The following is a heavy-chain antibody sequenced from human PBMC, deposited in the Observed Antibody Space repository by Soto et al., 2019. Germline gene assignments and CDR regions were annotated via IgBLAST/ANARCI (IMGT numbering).Heavy chain of an antibody. CDR1: GYSISSGYY. D-gene: IGHD2-15*01. Sequence: LETLSLTCAVSGYSISSGYYWGWIRQPPGKGLEWIGSIHHSGSTYYNPSLKSRVTISVDTSKNQFSLKLSSMTAADTAVYYCARYAYCSGGSCSTKNNWFDPWGQGTLVTVSS. CDR3: ARYAYCSGGSCSTKNNWFDP. CDR2: IHHSGST. V-gene: IGHV4-38-2*01. J-gene: IGHJ5*02.